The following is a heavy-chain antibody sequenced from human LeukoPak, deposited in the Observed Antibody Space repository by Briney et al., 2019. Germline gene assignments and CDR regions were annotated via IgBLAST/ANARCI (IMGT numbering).Heavy chain of an antibody. V-gene: IGHV3-20*04. D-gene: IGHD3-3*01. J-gene: IGHJ4*02. CDR2: INWNGGST. CDR3: ARDLHDFWSGYYTPFYFDY. Sequence: PGGSLRLSCAASGFTFYDYGMSWVRQAPGKGLEWVSGINWNGGSTGYADSVKGRFTISRDNVKNSRYLQMNSLRAEDTALYYCARDLHDFWSGYYTPFYFDYWGQGTLVTVSS. CDR1: GFTFYDYG.